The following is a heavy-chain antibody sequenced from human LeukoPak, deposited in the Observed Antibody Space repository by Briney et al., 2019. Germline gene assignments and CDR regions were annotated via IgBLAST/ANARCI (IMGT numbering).Heavy chain of an antibody. D-gene: IGHD2-21*02. CDR3: ATDGRRTAPI. J-gene: IGHJ3*02. Sequence: PGRSLRLSCAASGFTFSTYGMHWVRQAPGKGLECVAVISFDASNKYYVDSVKGRFTISRDNSKNTLYLQMNSLRDEDTAVYYCATDGRRTAPIWGQGTMVTVSS. CDR1: GFTFSTYG. V-gene: IGHV3-30*03. CDR2: ISFDASNK.